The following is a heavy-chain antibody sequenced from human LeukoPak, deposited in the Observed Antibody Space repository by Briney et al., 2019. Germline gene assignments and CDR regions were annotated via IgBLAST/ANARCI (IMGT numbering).Heavy chain of an antibody. J-gene: IGHJ4*02. Sequence: SVKVSCKASGYTFTGYYMHWVRQAPGQGLEWMGWINPNSGGTDYAQKFQGRVTMTRDTSISTTYMELSRLRSDDTAVYYCVRAEALSDNSGYYEDYWGQGTLVTVSS. V-gene: IGHV1-2*02. CDR3: VRAEALSDNSGYYEDY. CDR2: INPNSGGT. CDR1: GYTFTGYY. D-gene: IGHD3-22*01.